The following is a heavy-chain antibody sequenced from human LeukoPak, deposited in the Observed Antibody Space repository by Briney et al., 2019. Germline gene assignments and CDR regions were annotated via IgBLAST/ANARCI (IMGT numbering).Heavy chain of an antibody. CDR2: IYTSGST. J-gene: IGHJ4*02. V-gene: IGHV4-4*07. Sequence: SETLSLTRTVSGGSMSSYYWSWIRQPAGKGLEWIGRIYTSGSTNYNPSLKSRVTMSVDTSKNQFSLKLSSVTAADTAVYYCASSYSSSSGLVFDYWGQGTLVTVSS. CDR3: ASSYSSSSGLVFDY. CDR1: GGSMSSYY. D-gene: IGHD6-6*01.